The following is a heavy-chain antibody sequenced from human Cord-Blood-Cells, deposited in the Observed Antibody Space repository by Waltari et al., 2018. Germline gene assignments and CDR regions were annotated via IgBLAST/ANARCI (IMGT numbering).Heavy chain of an antibody. Sequence: QVQLVQSGAEVKKPGASVKVSCKPSGYTFTGYYMHWVRPAPGQGLEWMGWINPNSGGTNYAQKFQGRVTMTRDTSISTAYMELSRLRSDDTAVYYCARVPEVYEYSSSSGGYWGQGTLVTVSS. V-gene: IGHV1-2*02. CDR1: GYTFTGYY. CDR2: INPNSGGT. D-gene: IGHD6-6*01. J-gene: IGHJ4*02. CDR3: ARVPEVYEYSSSSGGY.